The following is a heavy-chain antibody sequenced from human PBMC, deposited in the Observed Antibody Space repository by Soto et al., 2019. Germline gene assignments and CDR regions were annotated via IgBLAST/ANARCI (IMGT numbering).Heavy chain of an antibody. V-gene: IGHV3-53*01. CDR2: IHSDGST. CDR1: GFTVNSNY. Sequence: GGSLRLSCTASGFTVNSNYMNWVRQAPGKGLEWVSIIHSDGSTYYADFVKGRFTISRDNSKNTLYLQMNSLRAEDTAVYYCARDKGNRYGVSLDYWGQGAMVTVSS. CDR3: ARDKGNRYGVSLDY. D-gene: IGHD5-18*01. J-gene: IGHJ4*02.